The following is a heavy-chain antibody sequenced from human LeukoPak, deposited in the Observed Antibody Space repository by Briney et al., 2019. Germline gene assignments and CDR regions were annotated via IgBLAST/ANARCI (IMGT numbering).Heavy chain of an antibody. V-gene: IGHV3-49*03. Sequence: PGRSLRLSCTASGFTFGDYAMSWFRQAPGKGLEWVGFIRSKAYGGTTEYAASVKGRFTISRDDSKSIAYLQMNSLKTEDTAVYYCTSIAAAEERPGFDYWGQGTLVTVSS. CDR2: IRSKAYGGTT. CDR1: GFTFGDYA. J-gene: IGHJ4*02. CDR3: TSIAAAEERPGFDY. D-gene: IGHD6-13*01.